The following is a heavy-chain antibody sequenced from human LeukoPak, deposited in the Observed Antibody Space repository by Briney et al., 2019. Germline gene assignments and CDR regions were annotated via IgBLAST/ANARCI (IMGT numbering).Heavy chain of an antibody. V-gene: IGHV4-59*08. D-gene: IGHD3-16*02. CDR1: GGSMTNYY. CDR2: IYYSGST. Sequence: SETLSLTCTVSGGSMTNYYWSWIRQPPGKGLEWIGYIYYSGSTNYNPSLNSRLTILVDTYKNQCSLKLSSVTAADTAVYYCARHWTYYDYVWGSYRPYYFDYWGQGTLVTVSS. CDR3: ARHWTYYDYVWGSYRPYYFDY. J-gene: IGHJ4*02.